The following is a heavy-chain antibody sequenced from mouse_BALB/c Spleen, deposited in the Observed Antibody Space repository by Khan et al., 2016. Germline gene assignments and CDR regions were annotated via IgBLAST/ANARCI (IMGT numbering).Heavy chain of an antibody. CDR2: IDPYNGGT. CDR3: AREGITTVVAKALDY. J-gene: IGHJ2*01. V-gene: IGHV1S135*01. CDR1: GYAFTSYN. Sequence: VQLQQSGPELAKPGASVKVSCKASGYAFTSYNMYWVKQSHGKSLEWIGYIDPYNGGTSYNQKFKGKATLTVDKSSSTAYMHLNSLTSEDSAVYYCAREGITTVVAKALDYWGQGTTLTVSS. D-gene: IGHD1-1*01.